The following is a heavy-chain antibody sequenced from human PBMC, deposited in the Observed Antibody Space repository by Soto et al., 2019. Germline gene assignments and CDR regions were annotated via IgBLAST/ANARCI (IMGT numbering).Heavy chain of an antibody. J-gene: IGHJ4*01. CDR2: INAGNGNT. CDR3: ARDYEGIAVAGIPLLAH. V-gene: IGHV1-3*01. D-gene: IGHD6-19*01. CDR1: GFTFIKYA. Sequence: QVQLVQSGAAVKKPGASVNVSCKASGFTFIKYAMHWVRQTPGQRPEWMGCINAGNGNTRYSQRWQGRVTITGDTSASTVYMDLSSLRSADTAVYYSARDYEGIAVAGIPLLAHWGQGTLVTVSS.